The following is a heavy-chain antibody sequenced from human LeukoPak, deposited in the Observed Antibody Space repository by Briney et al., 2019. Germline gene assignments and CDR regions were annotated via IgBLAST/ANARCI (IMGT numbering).Heavy chain of an antibody. D-gene: IGHD1-26*01. J-gene: IGHJ4*02. CDR2: INSDGSST. Sequence: GVSLRLSCAASGFTFSSYAMICLRQAPGKGLVWVSRINSDGSSTSYADSVKGRFTISRDNAKNTLYLQMNSLRGEDTAVYYCARDRAEWELPQDYWGRGTLVAVSA. CDR3: ARDRAEWELPQDY. V-gene: IGHV3-74*01. CDR1: GFTFSSYA.